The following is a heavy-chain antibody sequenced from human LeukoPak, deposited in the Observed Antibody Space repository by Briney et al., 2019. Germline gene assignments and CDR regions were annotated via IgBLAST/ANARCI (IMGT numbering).Heavy chain of an antibody. J-gene: IGHJ3*02. D-gene: IGHD2-15*01. CDR1: GGSISSYY. CDR3: VKVAATRDAFDI. Sequence: SETLSLTCTVSGGSISSYYWSWIRQPAGKGLEWIGRIYTSGSTNYNPSLKSRVTMSVDTSKNQFSLKLSSVAAADTAVYYCVKVAATRDAFDIWGQGTMVTVSS. V-gene: IGHV4-4*07. CDR2: IYTSGST.